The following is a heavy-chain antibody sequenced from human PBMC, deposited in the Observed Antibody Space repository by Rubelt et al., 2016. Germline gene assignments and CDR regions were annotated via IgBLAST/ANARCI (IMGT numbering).Heavy chain of an antibody. CDR1: GGSFSGYY. CDR2: IYYGGST. Sequence: QVQLQQWGAGLLKPSETLSLTCAVYGGSFSGYYWSWIRQPPGKGLEWIGYIYYGGSTNYNPSLKGRETISVGTSKDQFSLELSSVTAADTAVYYCARDSVWQQLDYWGQGTLVTVSS. CDR3: ARDSVWQQLDY. D-gene: IGHD6-13*01. V-gene: IGHV4-34*11. J-gene: IGHJ4*02.